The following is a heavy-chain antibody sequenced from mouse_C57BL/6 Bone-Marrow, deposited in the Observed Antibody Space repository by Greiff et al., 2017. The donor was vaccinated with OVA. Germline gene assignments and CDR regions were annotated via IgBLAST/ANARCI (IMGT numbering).Heavy chain of an antibody. J-gene: IGHJ3*01. CDR3: ARGRGFAY. CDR2: ISNLAYSI. Sequence: EVKLMESGGGLVQPGGSLKLSCAASGFTFSDYGMAWVRQAPRKGPEWVAFISNLAYSIYYADTVTGRFTISRENAKNTLYLEMSSLRSEDTAMYYCARGRGFAYWGQGTLVTVSA. CDR1: GFTFSDYG. V-gene: IGHV5-15*01.